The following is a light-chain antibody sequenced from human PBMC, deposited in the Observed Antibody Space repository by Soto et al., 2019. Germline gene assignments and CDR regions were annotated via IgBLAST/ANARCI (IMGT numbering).Light chain of an antibody. V-gene: IGLV1-44*01. CDR1: NSNIGTNT. CDR2: SNN. CDR3: ATWDDSLNGPV. Sequence: QSVLTQPPSASGTPGQRVTISCSGSNSNIGTNTVNWYQQLPGTAPKLLIYSNNRRPSGVPDRFSGSKSGTSASLAISGLQSKDEADYYCATWDDSLNGPVFGGGTKLTVL. J-gene: IGLJ2*01.